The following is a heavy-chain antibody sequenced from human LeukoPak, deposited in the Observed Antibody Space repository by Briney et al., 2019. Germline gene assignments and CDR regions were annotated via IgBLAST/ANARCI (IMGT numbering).Heavy chain of an antibody. CDR2: ISAYNGNT. CDR3: AREGYSYGPPRY. D-gene: IGHD5-18*01. V-gene: IGHV1-18*01. Sequence: GASVRVSCKASGYTFTSYGISWVRQAPGQGLEWMGWISAYNGNTNYAQKLQGRVTITTDESTSTDYMELSSLRSEDTAVYYCAREGYSYGPPRYWGQGTLVTVSS. CDR1: GYTFTSYG. J-gene: IGHJ4*02.